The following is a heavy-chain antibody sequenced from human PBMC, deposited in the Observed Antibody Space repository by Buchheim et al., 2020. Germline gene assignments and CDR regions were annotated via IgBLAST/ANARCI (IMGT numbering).Heavy chain of an antibody. CDR2: IWYDGSNK. J-gene: IGHJ6*02. CDR1: GFTFSSYG. Sequence: QVQLVESGGGVVQPGRSLRLSCAASGFTFSSYGMHWVRQAPGKGLEWVAVIWYDGSNKYYADSVKGRFTISRDNSKNTLYLQMNSLRAEDTAVYYCARDSSIFGFYYGMDVWGQGT. D-gene: IGHD3-3*01. CDR3: ARDSSIFGFYYGMDV. V-gene: IGHV3-33*01.